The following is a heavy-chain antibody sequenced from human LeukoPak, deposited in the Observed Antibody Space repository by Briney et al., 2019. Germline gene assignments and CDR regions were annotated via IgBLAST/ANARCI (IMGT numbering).Heavy chain of an antibody. CDR1: GFTFSSYG. V-gene: IGHV3-33*08. J-gene: IGHJ4*02. CDR3: ARDPTAYYDSSGYYLNTIDY. Sequence: PGRSLRLSCAASGFTFSSYGMHWVRQAPGKGLECVAVIWYDGSNKYYADSVKSRFTISRDNSKKTLYPQMNSLRAEDTAVYYCARDPTAYYDSSGYYLNTIDYWGQGTLVTVSS. CDR2: IWYDGSNK. D-gene: IGHD3-22*01.